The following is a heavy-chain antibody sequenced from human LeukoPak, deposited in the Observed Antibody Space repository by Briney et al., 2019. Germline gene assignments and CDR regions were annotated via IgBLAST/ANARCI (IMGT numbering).Heavy chain of an antibody. J-gene: IGHJ4*02. CDR3: ALGRALN. Sequence: GGSLRLSCAASGFTFSIYAMNWVRQAPGRGLEWVSDISGSNSGTYYADSVKGRFTISRDNSKNTLYLQMDSLRAEDAAVYYCALGRALNWGQGTLVTVSS. V-gene: IGHV3-23*01. CDR2: ISGSNSGT. D-gene: IGHD1-26*01. CDR1: GFTFSIYA.